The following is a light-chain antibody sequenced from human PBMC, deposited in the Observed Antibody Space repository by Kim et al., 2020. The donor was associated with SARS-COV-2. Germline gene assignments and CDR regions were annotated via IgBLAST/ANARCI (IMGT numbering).Light chain of an antibody. CDR1: QSVGSSL. CDR3: QQYGSSPYS. Sequence: LSPGERATLSCRASQSVGSSLLAWYQQKSGQAPRLLIYEAFKRVAGIPDRFSGSGSGTDFTLTISRPEPEDFAMYYCQQYGSSPYSFGQGTKLEI. V-gene: IGKV3-20*01. CDR2: EAF. J-gene: IGKJ2*03.